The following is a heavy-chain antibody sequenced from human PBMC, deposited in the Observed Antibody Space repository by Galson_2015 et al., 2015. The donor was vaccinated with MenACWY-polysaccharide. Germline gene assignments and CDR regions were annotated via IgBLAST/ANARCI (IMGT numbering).Heavy chain of an antibody. V-gene: IGHV3-74*03. D-gene: IGHD2-15*01. J-gene: IGHJ3*01. CDR3: ARGFCSGGTCLRWDDAFDF. CDR1: GFSISTSW. CDR2: INSDGSSA. Sequence: SLRLSCAASGFSISTSWMHWVRQVPGKGLMWVSRINSDGSSATYAVSVRGRLPFSIDNAKNPAYLQLNSLRVEDTAVYYCARGFCSGGTCLRWDDAFDFRGQGTMVIVSS.